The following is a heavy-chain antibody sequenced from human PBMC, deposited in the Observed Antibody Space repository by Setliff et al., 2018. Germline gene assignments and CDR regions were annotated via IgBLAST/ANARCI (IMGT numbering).Heavy chain of an antibody. CDR1: GFTFNNYA. V-gene: IGHV3-23*03. CDR3: AKDLGDDGHYYYYMDV. J-gene: IGHJ6*03. Sequence: PGGSLRLSCAASGFTFNNYAMSWVRLAPGKRLEWVSVVYRGGSTTFYADSVKGRFTISRDDSKNTLYLQMNSLTVDDTAVYYCAKDLGDDGHYYYYMDVWGKGTTVTAP. D-gene: IGHD4-17*01. CDR2: VYRGGSTT.